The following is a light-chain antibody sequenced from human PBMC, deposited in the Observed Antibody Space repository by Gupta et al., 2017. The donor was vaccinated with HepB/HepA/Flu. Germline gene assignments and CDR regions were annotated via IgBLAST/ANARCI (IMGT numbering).Light chain of an antibody. CDR2: GAS. CDR3: QQYNDWPYT. V-gene: IGKV3-15*01. J-gene: IGKJ2*01. Sequence: EIVMTQSPATLSVSPGERATLSCRASQSVTSNLAWYQQRPGQAPRLLFYGASTRATGIPARFCGSGSGTEFILTISSLQSEDLAVYYCQQYNDWPYTFGRGTKLEIK. CDR1: QSVTSN.